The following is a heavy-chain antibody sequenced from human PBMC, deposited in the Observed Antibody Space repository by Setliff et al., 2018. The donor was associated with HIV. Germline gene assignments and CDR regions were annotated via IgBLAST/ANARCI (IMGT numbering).Heavy chain of an antibody. CDR3: AREGLWFGDRGFYMDV. D-gene: IGHD3-10*01. CDR1: GYSFTTYG. Sequence: ASVKVSCKASGYSFTTYGVYWVRQAPGQGLEWMGWIGTQNGNTNYAQKFQGRVTMTTDTSTNTAYMELSSLTSDDTAVYCCAREGLWFGDRGFYMDVWGKGTAVTVSS. J-gene: IGHJ6*04. V-gene: IGHV1-18*01. CDR2: IGTQNGNT.